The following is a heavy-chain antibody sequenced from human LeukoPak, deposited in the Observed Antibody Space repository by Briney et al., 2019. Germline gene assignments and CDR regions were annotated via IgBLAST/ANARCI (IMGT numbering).Heavy chain of an antibody. CDR2: IIPIFGTA. CDR1: GGTFSSYA. V-gene: IGHV1-69*13. Sequence: SVKVSCKASGGTFSSYAISWVRQAPGQGLEWMGGIIPIFGTANYAQKFQGRVTITADESTSTAYMELSSLRSEDTAVYYCARGCHGVTTCDYWGQGTLVTVSS. CDR3: ARGCHGVTTCDY. D-gene: IGHD1-1*01. J-gene: IGHJ4*02.